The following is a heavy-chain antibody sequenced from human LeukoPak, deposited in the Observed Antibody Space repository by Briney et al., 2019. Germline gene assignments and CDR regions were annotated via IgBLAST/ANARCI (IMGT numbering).Heavy chain of an antibody. CDR3: AKDGSSGYYYFDY. CDR2: ISVSGGST. V-gene: IGHV3-23*01. D-gene: IGHD3-22*01. CDR1: GFTFSSYD. Sequence: PGGSLRLSCAASGFTFSSYDMSWVRQAPGKGLEWVSVISVSGGSTPYADSVKGRFTISRDISKNTLYLQTNSLRAEDTAVYYCAKDGSSGYYYFDYWGQGTLVTVS. J-gene: IGHJ4*02.